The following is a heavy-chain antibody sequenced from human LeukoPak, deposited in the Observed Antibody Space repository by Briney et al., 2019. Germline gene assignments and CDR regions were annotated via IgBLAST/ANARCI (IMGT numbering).Heavy chain of an antibody. Sequence: GRSLRLSCTASGFTFGDYAMSWVRQAPGKGLEGVGFIRSKVYGGTTEYAASVKGRFTISRDDFKSIAYLQMNSLKTEDTAVYYCTREDGDLDFWGQGTLVTVSS. CDR1: GFTFGDYA. V-gene: IGHV3-49*04. D-gene: IGHD4-17*01. CDR3: TREDGDLDF. CDR2: IRSKVYGGTT. J-gene: IGHJ3*01.